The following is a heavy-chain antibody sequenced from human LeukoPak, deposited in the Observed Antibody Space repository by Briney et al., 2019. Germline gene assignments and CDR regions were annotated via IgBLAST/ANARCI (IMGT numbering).Heavy chain of an antibody. V-gene: IGHV3-49*04. Sequence: GGSLRLSCTASGFTFGDYAMSWVRQAPGKGLEWVGFIRSKAYGSTTEYAGAVKVRLTISRDDSKSIAYLQMNSLKTEDTAVYYCTISFSLLWFGELSQPNDYWGQGTLVTVSS. CDR3: TISFSLLWFGELSQPNDY. D-gene: IGHD3-10*01. CDR1: GFTFGDYA. J-gene: IGHJ4*02. CDR2: IRSKAYGSTT.